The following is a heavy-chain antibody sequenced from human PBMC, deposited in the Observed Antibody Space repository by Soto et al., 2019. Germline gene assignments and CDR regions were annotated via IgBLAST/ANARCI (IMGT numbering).Heavy chain of an antibody. V-gene: IGHV4-39*01. CDR2: VYHSGST. Sequence: QLPLQESGPGLVRPSETLSLTCTVSGGSIFSSSWYWGWIRQPPGKGLEWIGSVYHSGSTYYNPSLKSRVTVSVDTSKNQFSLKMTSVTAADTAVYFCARGGYIAVAGIWGQGTLVTVSS. CDR1: GGSIFSSSWY. J-gene: IGHJ4*02. CDR3: ARGGYIAVAGI. D-gene: IGHD6-19*01.